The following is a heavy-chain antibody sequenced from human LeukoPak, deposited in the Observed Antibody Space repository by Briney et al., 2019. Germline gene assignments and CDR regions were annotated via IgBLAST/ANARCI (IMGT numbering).Heavy chain of an antibody. Sequence: GSVRVSCKASGYTFTSYGISWVRQAPGQGLEWMGWISAYNGNTNYAHTLQVRGTMTTDTSTSKAYMELRSLRSDDTAVYYCERDIYDSSGYYYEKQEDGDYWGQGTLVTVSS. CDR3: ERDIYDSSGYYYEKQEDGDY. V-gene: IGHV1-18*01. D-gene: IGHD3-22*01. CDR1: GYTFTSYG. J-gene: IGHJ4*02. CDR2: ISAYNGNT.